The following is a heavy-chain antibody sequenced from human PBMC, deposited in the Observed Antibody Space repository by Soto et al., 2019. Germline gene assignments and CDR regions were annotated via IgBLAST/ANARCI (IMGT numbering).Heavy chain of an antibody. CDR2: ISSYNGNT. J-gene: IGHJ3*02. D-gene: IGHD4-17*01. V-gene: IGHV1-18*01. CDR3: ARVWVGDYVGAFDI. CDR1: GYTFTSYG. Sequence: ASVKVSCKASGYTFTSYGINWVRQAPGQGLEWMGWISSYNGNTNYAQKLQGRVTMTTDTSTSTAYMELRSLRSVDTAVYYCARVWVGDYVGAFDIWGQGTMVTVSS.